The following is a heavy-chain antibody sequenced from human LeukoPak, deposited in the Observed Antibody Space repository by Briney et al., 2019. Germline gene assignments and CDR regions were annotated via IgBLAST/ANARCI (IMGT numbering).Heavy chain of an antibody. Sequence: GGSLRLTCAASGFTFSCYAMSWVRHAPGKGLEWVSAISGSGGSTYYADSVKGRFTISRDNSKNTLYLQMNSLRAEDTAVYYCAKVIAVAGTFVYYYYYGMDVWGQGTTVTVSS. J-gene: IGHJ6*02. CDR3: AKVIAVAGTFVYYYYYGMDV. CDR1: GFTFSCYA. CDR2: ISGSGGST. V-gene: IGHV3-23*01. D-gene: IGHD6-19*01.